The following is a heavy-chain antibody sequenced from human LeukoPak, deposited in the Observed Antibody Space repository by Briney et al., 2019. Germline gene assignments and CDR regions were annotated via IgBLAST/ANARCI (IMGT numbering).Heavy chain of an antibody. CDR1: GFTFSSYW. D-gene: IGHD2-15*01. CDR3: AREGCSGGSCYHNWFGP. CDR2: INQDGSEK. J-gene: IGHJ5*02. V-gene: IGHV3-7*01. Sequence: GGSLRLSCAASGFTFSSYWMSWVRQAPGKGLEWVANINQDGSEKHYVDSVKGRFTISRDNAKNSLYLQMNSLRAEDTAVYYCAREGCSGGSCYHNWFGPWGQGTLVTVSS.